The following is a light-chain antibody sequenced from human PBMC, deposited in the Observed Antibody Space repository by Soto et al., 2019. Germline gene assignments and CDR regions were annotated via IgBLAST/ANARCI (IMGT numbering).Light chain of an antibody. CDR1: QSVSSY. J-gene: IGKJ5*01. CDR2: DAS. V-gene: IGKV3-11*01. Sequence: EIVLTQSPATLSFSPGERATLSCRASQSVSSYLAWYQQKPCQAPRLLIYDASNRDTVIPARFSGSGSGTDFTLTIRSLEPEAFADYYCQQRSNCPPTFGQGTRLEIQ. CDR3: QQRSNCPPT.